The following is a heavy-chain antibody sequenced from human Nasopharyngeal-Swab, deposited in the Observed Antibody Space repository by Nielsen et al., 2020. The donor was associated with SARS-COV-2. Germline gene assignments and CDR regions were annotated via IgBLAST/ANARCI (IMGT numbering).Heavy chain of an antibody. J-gene: IGHJ2*01. CDR3: ASNRYYYDSSGYYYWYFDL. Sequence: WIRQPPGKGLEWIGNIYYSGSTYYNPSLKSRITMSVDTSKNQFSLKLSSVTAADTAVYYCASNRYYYDSSGYYYWYFDLWGRGTLVTVSS. V-gene: IGHV4-30-4*01. CDR2: IYYSGST. D-gene: IGHD3-22*01.